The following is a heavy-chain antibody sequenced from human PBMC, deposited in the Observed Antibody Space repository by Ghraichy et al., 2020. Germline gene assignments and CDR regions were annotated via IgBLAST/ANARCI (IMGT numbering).Heavy chain of an antibody. CDR2: MNPNSGNT. CDR1: GYTFTNYD. CDR3: ARVSGCSGGTCYRMDV. D-gene: IGHD2-15*01. V-gene: IGHV1-8*01. Sequence: ASVKVSCKASGYTFTNYDINWVRQATGQGLEWIGWMNPNSGNTGYAQKFQGRVTMSSNTSISTAYMELSSLTSEDTAVYYCARVSGCSGGTCYRMDVWGKGTTVTVSS. J-gene: IGHJ6*04.